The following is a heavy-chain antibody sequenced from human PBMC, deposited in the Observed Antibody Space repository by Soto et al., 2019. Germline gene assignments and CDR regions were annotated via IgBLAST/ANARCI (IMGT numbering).Heavy chain of an antibody. Sequence: QVQLVESGGGVVQPGRSLRLSCAASGFTFSSYAMHWVRQAPGKGLEWVAVISYDRSNKYYADSVKGRFTISRDNSKNTLYLQMNSLRAEDTAVYYCAREWGIFGVVKGSFDYWGQGTLVTVSS. CDR2: ISYDRSNK. V-gene: IGHV3-30-3*01. J-gene: IGHJ4*02. CDR1: GFTFSSYA. D-gene: IGHD3-3*01. CDR3: AREWGIFGVVKGSFDY.